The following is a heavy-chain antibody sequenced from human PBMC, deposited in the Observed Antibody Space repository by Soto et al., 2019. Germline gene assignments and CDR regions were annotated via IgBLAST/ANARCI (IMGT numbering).Heavy chain of an antibody. V-gene: IGHV1-3*01. CDR3: AREGNYYDSSGFDY. CDR1: GYTFTSYA. CDR2: INAGNGNT. J-gene: IGHJ4*02. Sequence: GASVKVSCKASGYTFTSYAMHWVRQAPGQRLEWMGWINAGNGNTKYSQKFQGRVTITRDTSASTAYMELSSLRSEDTAVYYCAREGNYYDSSGFDYWGQGTLVTVSS. D-gene: IGHD3-22*01.